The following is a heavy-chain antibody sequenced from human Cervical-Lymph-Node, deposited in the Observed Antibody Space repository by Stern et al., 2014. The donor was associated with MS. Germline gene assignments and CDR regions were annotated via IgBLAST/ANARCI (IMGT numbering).Heavy chain of an antibody. J-gene: IGHJ5*02. CDR2: INHSGSS. CDR3: ARGGIFDP. Sequence: QVQLQQWGTGLLRPSETLSLTCAVSGGSFSGYYWTWIRQPPGKGLEWIGEINHSGSSSYNPSLKRRIPISVAMSKRQFSLKLSTVTAADTAVYYCARGGIFDPWGQGTLVTVSS. D-gene: IGHD2-15*01. CDR1: GGSFSGYY. V-gene: IGHV4-34*01.